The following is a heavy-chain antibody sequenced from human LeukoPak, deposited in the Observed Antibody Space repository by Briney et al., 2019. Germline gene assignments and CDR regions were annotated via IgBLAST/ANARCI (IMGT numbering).Heavy chain of an antibody. V-gene: IGHV4-59*01. Sequence: SETLSLTCTVSGGSISNYYWSWIRQPPGKGLEWIGYIYYSGNTNYNPSLKSRVTISVDTSKNQFSLKLSSVTAADTAVYYCARGRFLDAFDIWGQGTMVTVSS. CDR2: IYYSGNT. J-gene: IGHJ3*02. D-gene: IGHD3-3*01. CDR1: GGSISNYY. CDR3: ARGRFLDAFDI.